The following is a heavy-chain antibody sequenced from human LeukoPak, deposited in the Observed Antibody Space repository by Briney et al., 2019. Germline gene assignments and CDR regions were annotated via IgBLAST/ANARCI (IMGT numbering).Heavy chain of an antibody. CDR2: IRGSGDRT. CDR3: AKANGLQGNFDY. V-gene: IGHV3-23*01. CDR1: GFTFSSYA. J-gene: IGHJ4*02. D-gene: IGHD5-24*01. Sequence: GGSLRLSCAASGFTFSSYAMSWVRQAPGKGLEWVSAIRGSGDRTHYADSVKGRFTISRDNSKNTLYLQMNSLRAEDTALYYCAKANGLQGNFDYWGQGTLVTVSS.